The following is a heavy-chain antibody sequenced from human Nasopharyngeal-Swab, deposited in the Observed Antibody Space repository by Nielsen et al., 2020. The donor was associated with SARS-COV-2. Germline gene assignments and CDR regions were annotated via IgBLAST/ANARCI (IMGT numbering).Heavy chain of an antibody. J-gene: IGHJ4*02. CDR3: ASPQAEYYYDSSGSFDY. Sequence: GESLKISCAASGFTFSSYAMHWVRQAPGKGLEWVAVISYDGSNKYYADSVKGRFTISRDNSKNTLYPQMNSLRAEDTAVYYCASPQAEYYYDSSGSFDYWGQGTLVTVSS. D-gene: IGHD3-22*01. CDR1: GFTFSSYA. CDR2: ISYDGSNK. V-gene: IGHV3-30*04.